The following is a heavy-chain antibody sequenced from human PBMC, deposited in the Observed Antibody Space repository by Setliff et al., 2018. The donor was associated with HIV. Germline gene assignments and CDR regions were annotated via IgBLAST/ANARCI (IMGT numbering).Heavy chain of an antibody. CDR1: GFTFSTYW. V-gene: IGHV3-74*01. CDR3: AGESSIAVAEYFQH. CDR2: INSDGSST. D-gene: IGHD6-19*01. Sequence: GGSLRLSCAASGFTFSTYWMHWVRQAPGKGLVWVSRINSDGSSTSYADSVKGRFTISRDNAENTLYLQMNSLRAEDTAVYYCAGESSIAVAEYFQHWGQGTLVTVSS. J-gene: IGHJ1*01.